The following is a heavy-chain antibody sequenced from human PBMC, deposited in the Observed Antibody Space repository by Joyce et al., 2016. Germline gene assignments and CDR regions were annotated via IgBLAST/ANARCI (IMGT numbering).Heavy chain of an antibody. J-gene: IGHJ1*01. V-gene: IGHV4-31*11. CDR2: ICHTGST. CDR3: ARAAAGHFSQSNGHQTYYAEYVHD. D-gene: IGHD5/OR15-5a*01. CDR1: GDSINNDAYF. Sequence: QVQLQESGPGLLKPSQTLSLTCGVSGDSINNDAYFWVWIRQTPGEGLEWLASICHTGSTYYNPSLGSRLTISIDTSKKRFSLRLTSVTAADTAVYFCARAAAGHFSQSNGHQTYYAEYVHDWGRGALVTVSS.